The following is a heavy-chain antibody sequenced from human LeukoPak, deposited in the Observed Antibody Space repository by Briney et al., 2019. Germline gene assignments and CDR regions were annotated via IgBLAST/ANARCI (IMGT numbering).Heavy chain of an antibody. CDR2: IRYDDSIK. CDR3: AKDTTGDAWPSYY. Sequence: PGGSLRLSCAASGFTFSRYGMHWVRQAPGKGLEWVAFIRYDDSIKFYADSVRGRFTISRDNSKNTLYLQMNSLRAEDTAVYYCAKDTTGDAWPSYYWGQGTLVTVSS. CDR1: GFTFSRYG. D-gene: IGHD3-16*01. V-gene: IGHV3-30*02. J-gene: IGHJ4*02.